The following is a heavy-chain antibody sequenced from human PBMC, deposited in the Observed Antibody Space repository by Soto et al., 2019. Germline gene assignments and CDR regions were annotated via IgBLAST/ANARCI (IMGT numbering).Heavy chain of an antibody. CDR2: ISYDGSNK. V-gene: IGHV3-30*03. CDR3: AWGIAAAGTFDY. D-gene: IGHD6-13*01. J-gene: IGHJ4*02. Sequence: QVQLVESGGGVVQPGRSLRLSCAASGFTFSSYGMHWFRQAPGKGLEWVAVISYDGSNKYYADSVKGRFTISRDNSKNTLYLQMNSLRAEDTAVYYCAWGIAAAGTFDYWGQGTLVTVSS. CDR1: GFTFSSYG.